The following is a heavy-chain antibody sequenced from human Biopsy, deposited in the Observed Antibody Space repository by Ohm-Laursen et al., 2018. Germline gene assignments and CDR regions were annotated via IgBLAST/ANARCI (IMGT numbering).Heavy chain of an antibody. D-gene: IGHD1-20*01. J-gene: IGHJ4*02. CDR1: GGSFSGYY. CDR3: ARGSNWNDWSFDY. Sequence: SDTLSLTCAVYGGSFSGYYWSWIRQPPGKGLEWIGEMNHGGSTNYNSSLKSRVTISVYTSKNQFSLKLNSVTAADTAVYYCARGSNWNDWSFDYWGQGTVVAVSS. V-gene: IGHV4-34*01. CDR2: MNHGGST.